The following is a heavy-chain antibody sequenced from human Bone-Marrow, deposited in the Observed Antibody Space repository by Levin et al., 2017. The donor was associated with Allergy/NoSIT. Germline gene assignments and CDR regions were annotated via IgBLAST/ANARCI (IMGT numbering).Heavy chain of an antibody. Sequence: ESGPTLVKPTQTLTLTCTVSGFSLGTLGVGVGWIRQPPGQALEWLAIIYWDDDKRYNPSLTNRVTVTKDTSKNQVVLTMTNMDLVDTGTYYCAHRVIEEGVNWFDPWGQGTLVTVSS. CDR3: AHRVIEEGVNWFDP. CDR2: IYWDDDK. J-gene: IGHJ5*02. V-gene: IGHV2-5*02. CDR1: GFSLGTLGVG. D-gene: IGHD2/OR15-2a*01.